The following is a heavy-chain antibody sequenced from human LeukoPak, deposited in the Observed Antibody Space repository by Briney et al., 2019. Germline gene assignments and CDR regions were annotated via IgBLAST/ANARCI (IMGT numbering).Heavy chain of an antibody. V-gene: IGHV3-23*01. Sequence: GGSLRLSCAASGFTFSSYAMSWVRQAPGKGLEWVSGIIDSGESTYYANFAKGRFTISRDNSNNTPYLQMNSLRAEDTAVYYFAKGSRPTYFDYYMDVWGKGTTVTVSS. CDR2: IIDSGEST. CDR1: GFTFSSYA. J-gene: IGHJ6*03. CDR3: AKGSRPTYFDYYMDV.